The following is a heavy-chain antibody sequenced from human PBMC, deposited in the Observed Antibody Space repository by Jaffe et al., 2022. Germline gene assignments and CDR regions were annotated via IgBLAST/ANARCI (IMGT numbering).Heavy chain of an antibody. D-gene: IGHD5-12*01. V-gene: IGHV3-23*01. CDR3: AKDRGGYDYSDF. Sequence: EVQLLESGGGLVQPGGSLRLSCAASGFTFSSYAMSWVRQAPGKGLEWVSSISGSAGTTYYADSVKGRFTVSRDNSKNTLDLQMNSLRAEDTAVYYCAKDRGGYDYSDFWGQGTLVTVSS. CDR1: GFTFSSYA. J-gene: IGHJ4*02. CDR2: ISGSAGTT.